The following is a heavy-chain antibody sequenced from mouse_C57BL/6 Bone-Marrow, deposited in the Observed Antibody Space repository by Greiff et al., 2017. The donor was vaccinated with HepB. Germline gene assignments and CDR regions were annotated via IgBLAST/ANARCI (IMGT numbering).Heavy chain of an antibody. CDR3: ARSGVYSYPLFDY. Sequence: QVQLQQPGAELVKPGASVKMSCKASGYTFTSYWITWVKQRPGQGLEWIGDIYPGSGSTNYNEKFKSKATLTVDTSSSTAYMQLSSLTSEDSAVYYCARSGVYSYPLFDYWGQGTLVTVSA. CDR2: IYPGSGST. V-gene: IGHV1-55*01. D-gene: IGHD2-12*01. J-gene: IGHJ3*01. CDR1: GYTFTSYW.